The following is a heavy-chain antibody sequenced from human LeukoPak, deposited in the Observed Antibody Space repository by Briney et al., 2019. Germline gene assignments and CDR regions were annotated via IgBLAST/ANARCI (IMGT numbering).Heavy chain of an antibody. J-gene: IGHJ6*03. CDR2: IYYSGST. V-gene: IGHV4-59*01. CDR3: ARRRVGYCSSTSCYAVDYYYYMDV. Sequence: NPSETLSLTCAVSGGSISSYYWSWIRQPPGKGLEWIGYIYYSGSTNYNPSLKSRVTISVDTSKNQFSLKLSSVTAADTAVYYCARRRVGYCSSTSCYAVDYYYYMDVWGKGTTVTISS. CDR1: GGSISSYY. D-gene: IGHD2-2*01.